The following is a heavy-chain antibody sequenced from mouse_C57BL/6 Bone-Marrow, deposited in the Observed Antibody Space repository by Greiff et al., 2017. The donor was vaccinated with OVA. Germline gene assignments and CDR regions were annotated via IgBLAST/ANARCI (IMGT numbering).Heavy chain of an antibody. CDR3: TRSYYSNYYFDY. CDR1: GYTFTDYE. V-gene: IGHV1-15*01. Sequence: QVTLKVSGAELVRPGASVTLSCKASGYTFTDYEMHWVKQTPVHGLEWIGAIDPETGGTAYNQKFKGKAILTADKSSSTAYMELRSLTSEDSAVYYCTRSYYSNYYFDYWGQGTTLTVSS. CDR2: IDPETGGT. D-gene: IGHD2-5*01. J-gene: IGHJ2*01.